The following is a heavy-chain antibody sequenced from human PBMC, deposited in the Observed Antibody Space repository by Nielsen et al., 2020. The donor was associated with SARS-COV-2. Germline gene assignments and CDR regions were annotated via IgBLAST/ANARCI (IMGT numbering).Heavy chain of an antibody. CDR2: ISYDGSNK. Sequence: GESLKISCAASGFTFSSYGMHWVRQAPGKGLEWVAVISYDGSNKYYADSVKGRFTISRDNSKNTLYLQMNSLRAEDTAVYYCAKDGGGGAAAGTDYWGQGTLVTVSS. D-gene: IGHD6-13*01. CDR3: AKDGGGGAAAGTDY. CDR1: GFTFSSYG. V-gene: IGHV3-30*18. J-gene: IGHJ4*02.